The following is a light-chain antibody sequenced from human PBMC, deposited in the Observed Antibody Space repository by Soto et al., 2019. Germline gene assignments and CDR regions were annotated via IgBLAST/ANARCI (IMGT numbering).Light chain of an antibody. J-gene: IGLJ2*01. V-gene: IGLV2-14*01. CDR1: SSDVGGYNY. CDR2: EVS. CDR3: NSYTSSTTLV. Sequence: QSALTQPASVSGSPGQSITISCTGTSSDVGGYNYVSWYQQHPGKAPKLMIYEVSIRPSVVSNRFSGSKSGNTASLTISGLQAEDEADYYCNSYTSSTTLVFGGGTQLTVL.